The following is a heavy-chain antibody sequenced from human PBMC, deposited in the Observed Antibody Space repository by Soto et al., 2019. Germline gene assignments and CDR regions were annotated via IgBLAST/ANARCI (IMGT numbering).Heavy chain of an antibody. CDR2: ISAYNANA. Sequence: QIPLLQSGAEVKKPGASVKVTCKASGYTFRNFGISWVRQATGQGLEWMGWISAYNANANYAQKFQGRLTMTADTSTSTSYMELRSLRSDDTAVYYCARENSYFDYWGQGTLGTVSS. J-gene: IGHJ4*02. CDR3: ARENSYFDY. CDR1: GYTFRNFG. V-gene: IGHV1-18*01.